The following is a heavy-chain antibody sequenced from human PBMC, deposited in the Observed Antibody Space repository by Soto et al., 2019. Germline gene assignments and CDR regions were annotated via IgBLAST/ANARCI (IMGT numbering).Heavy chain of an antibody. V-gene: IGHV4-39*01. D-gene: IGHD1-1*01. Sequence: QLQLQESGPGLVKPSETLSLTCTVSGGSISSSSYYWGWIRQPPGKGLEWIGSIYYSGSTYYNPSLQSRLTISVDTSKNQFSLKLSSVTAADTAVYYCARHDWNGVDYWGQGTLVTVSS. CDR3: ARHDWNGVDY. J-gene: IGHJ4*02. CDR2: IYYSGST. CDR1: GGSISSSSYY.